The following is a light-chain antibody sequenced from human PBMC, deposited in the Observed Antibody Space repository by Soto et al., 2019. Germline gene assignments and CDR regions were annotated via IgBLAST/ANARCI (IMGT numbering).Light chain of an antibody. CDR1: QSIGIN. Sequence: EIVMTQSPASLSVSPGERATLSCRASQSIGINLAWYQHKPGQAPRLLIYGASIRATGIPARFSGSGSGTGFTLTISSLQSEDFAVYYCQQYNNWPRTFGQGTKVDIK. J-gene: IGKJ2*02. CDR3: QQYNNWPRT. CDR2: GAS. V-gene: IGKV3-15*01.